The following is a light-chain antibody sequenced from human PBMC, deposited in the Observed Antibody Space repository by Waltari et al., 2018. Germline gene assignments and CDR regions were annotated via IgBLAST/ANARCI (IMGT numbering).Light chain of an antibody. CDR1: TSDIGASNY. V-gene: IGLV2-14*03. CDR2: DVS. J-gene: IGLJ1*01. Sequence: QSALTQPASVSGSPGQSIAISCTGTTSDIGASNYVSWFQQPPGKVPKLIIYDVSNRPSGVSDRFSGSKSGNTATLTISGLQAEDEADYYCNSFTTTDTHVFGTGTKVTVL. CDR3: NSFTTTDTHV.